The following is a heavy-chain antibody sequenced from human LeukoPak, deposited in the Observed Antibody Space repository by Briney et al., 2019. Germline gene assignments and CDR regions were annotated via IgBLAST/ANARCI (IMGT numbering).Heavy chain of an antibody. V-gene: IGHV2-5*02. CDR3: AHKGGYSYGSGGYYFDY. Sequence: SGPTLVKPTQTLTLTFTFSGFSLSTSGVGVGWIRQPPGKALEWLALIYWDDDKRYSPSLKSRLTITKDTSKNQVVLTMTNMDPVDTATYYCAHKGGYSYGSGGYYFDYWGQGTLVTVSS. CDR2: IYWDDDK. CDR1: GFSLSTSGVG. D-gene: IGHD5-18*01. J-gene: IGHJ4*02.